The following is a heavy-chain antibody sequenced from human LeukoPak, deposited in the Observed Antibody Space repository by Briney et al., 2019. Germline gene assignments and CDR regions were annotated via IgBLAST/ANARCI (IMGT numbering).Heavy chain of an antibody. Sequence: GGSLRLSCAASGFTFNSYGIHWVRQAPGRGLEWVAFIWYDGSNKYYADSVKGRFTISRDNSKNTLYLQMNSLRAEDTAVYDCARASTTRGFDYWGQGTLITVSS. D-gene: IGHD2/OR15-2a*01. CDR2: IWYDGSNK. CDR3: ARASTTRGFDY. J-gene: IGHJ4*02. CDR1: GFTFNSYG. V-gene: IGHV3-33*01.